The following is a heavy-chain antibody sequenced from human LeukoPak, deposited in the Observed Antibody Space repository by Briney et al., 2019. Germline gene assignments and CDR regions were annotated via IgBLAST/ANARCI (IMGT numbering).Heavy chain of an antibody. CDR3: AKDFSGGYYSFDS. CDR2: IKPDGGEK. V-gene: IGHV3-7*03. CDR1: GFTFDTYW. D-gene: IGHD3-3*01. J-gene: IGHJ4*02. Sequence: GGSLRLSCAASGFTFDTYWMSWVRQAPGKGLEWVANIKPDGGEKYYVDSVKGRFTISRDNSKNTLYLQMNSLRAEDTAVYYCAKDFSGGYYSFDSWGQGTLVTVSS.